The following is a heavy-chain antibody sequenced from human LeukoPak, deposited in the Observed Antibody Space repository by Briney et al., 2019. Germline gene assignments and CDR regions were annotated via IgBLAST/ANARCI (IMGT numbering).Heavy chain of an antibody. V-gene: IGHV3-21*01. D-gene: IGHD2-15*01. J-gene: IGHJ4*02. CDR3: ARDRGTIPDWDY. CDR2: ISSGSSYI. CDR1: GFTFSSYS. Sequence: GGSLRLSCAASGFTFSSYSMNWVRQAPGKGLEWVSSISSGSSYIYYADSVKGRFTISRDNAKNSLYLQMNSLRAEDTAVYYCARDRGTIPDWDYWGRGTLVTVSS.